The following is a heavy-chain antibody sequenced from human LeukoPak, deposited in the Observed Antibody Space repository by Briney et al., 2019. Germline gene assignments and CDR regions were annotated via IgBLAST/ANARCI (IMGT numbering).Heavy chain of an antibody. Sequence: PSETLSLTCTVSGGSISSSSDYWGWIRQPPGKGLEWIGTIYYSGSTYYNPSLKSRVTISVDTSKNQFSLKLSSVTAADTAVYYCARDVAGAERKNAFDIWGQGTMVTVSS. CDR2: IYYSGST. V-gene: IGHV4-39*07. CDR1: GGSISSSSDY. D-gene: IGHD1-1*01. CDR3: ARDVAGAERKNAFDI. J-gene: IGHJ3*02.